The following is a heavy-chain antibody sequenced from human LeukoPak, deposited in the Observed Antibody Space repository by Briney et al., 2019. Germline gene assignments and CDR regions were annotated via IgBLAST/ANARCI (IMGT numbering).Heavy chain of an antibody. Sequence: ASVKVSCKASGYTFTAYYMHWVRQAPGQGLEWMGWINPNSGDTNYAQKFQGRVTLTRDTSISTAHMELSRLRSDDTAVYYCARGTAAALMTDYWGQGTLVTVSS. CDR2: INPNSGDT. J-gene: IGHJ4*02. V-gene: IGHV1-2*02. CDR1: GYTFTAYY. CDR3: ARGTAAALMTDY. D-gene: IGHD6-13*01.